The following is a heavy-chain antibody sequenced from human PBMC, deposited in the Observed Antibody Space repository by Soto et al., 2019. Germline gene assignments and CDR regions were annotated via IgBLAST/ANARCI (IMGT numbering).Heavy chain of an antibody. Sequence: GGSLRLCCAASGFTFSNYALNWVRHAPGKGLEWVSGISGGGGGTHYTDSVKGRFTISRDNSKNTVFLQMNSLRAEDTAVYFCTKGSHYDILTAYHAFDFWGPGTLVTVSS. J-gene: IGHJ4*02. CDR2: ISGGGGGT. CDR1: GFTFSNYA. D-gene: IGHD3-9*01. V-gene: IGHV3-23*01. CDR3: TKGSHYDILTAYHAFDF.